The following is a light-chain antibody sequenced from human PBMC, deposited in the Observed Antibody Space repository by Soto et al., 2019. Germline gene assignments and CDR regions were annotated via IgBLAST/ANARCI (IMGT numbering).Light chain of an antibody. CDR3: QQFNSYPIT. Sequence: EIQMTQSPATLSASLGDRSTSTGLASQSISRWLTWYQQKPGKAPKLLIYEASNLESGVTSRFRGSGSGTEFTITIGGLQPDDFATYYCQQFNSYPITVGQGTRLEIK. J-gene: IGKJ5*01. CDR2: EAS. CDR1: QSISRW. V-gene: IGKV1-5*01.